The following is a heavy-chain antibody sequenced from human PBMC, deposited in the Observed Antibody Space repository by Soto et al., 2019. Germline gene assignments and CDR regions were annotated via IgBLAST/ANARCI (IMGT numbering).Heavy chain of an antibody. CDR3: AREQWFGEFLENWFDP. CDR1: GGSISSGGYY. V-gene: IGHV4-61*08. Sequence: SETLSLTCTVSGGSISSGGYYWSWIRQHPGKGLEWIGYIYYSGSTNYNPSLKSRVTISVDTSKNQFSLKLSSVTAADTAVYYCAREQWFGEFLENWFDPWGQGTLVTVSS. D-gene: IGHD3-10*01. CDR2: IYYSGST. J-gene: IGHJ5*02.